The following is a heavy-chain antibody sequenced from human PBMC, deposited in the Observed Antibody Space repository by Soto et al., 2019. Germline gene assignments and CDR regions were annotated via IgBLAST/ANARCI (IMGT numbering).Heavy chain of an antibody. Sequence: EVQLVESGGGWVQPGGSLRLSCAASGFTFSSYWMSWVRQAQGTGLEWVANLKQDGSEKYYVDSVKGRFTISRDNAKNSPYLQMNSLRGEDTAGYYCAGDPNIVGATDGGYYYYYGMDVWGQGTTVTVSS. CDR2: LKQDGSEK. CDR3: AGDPNIVGATDGGYYYYYGMDV. CDR1: GFTFSSYW. D-gene: IGHD1-26*01. V-gene: IGHV3-7*01. J-gene: IGHJ6*02.